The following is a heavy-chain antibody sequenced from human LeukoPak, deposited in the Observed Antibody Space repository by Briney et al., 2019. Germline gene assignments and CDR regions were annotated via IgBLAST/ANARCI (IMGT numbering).Heavy chain of an antibody. CDR2: INHSGST. CDR3: ARAKVVATIFYYYYYYMDV. Sequence: PSETLSLTCAVYVGSFSDHYWSWIRRPPGKGLEWIGEINHSGSTNYNPSLESRVTISVDTSKNQFSLKLSSVTAADTAVYYCARAKVVATIFYYYYYYMDVWGKGTTVTVSS. D-gene: IGHD5-12*01. V-gene: IGHV4-34*01. CDR1: VGSFSDHY. J-gene: IGHJ6*03.